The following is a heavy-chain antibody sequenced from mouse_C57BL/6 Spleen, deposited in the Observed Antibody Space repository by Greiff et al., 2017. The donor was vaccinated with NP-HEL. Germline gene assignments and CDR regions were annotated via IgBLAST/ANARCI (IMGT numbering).Heavy chain of an antibody. J-gene: IGHJ2*01. D-gene: IGHD2-4*01. CDR3: ARYDYDEDFDY. CDR1: GYTFTSYW. CDR2: IHPNSGST. Sequence: QVHVKQSGAELVKPGASVKLSCKASGYTFTSYWMHWVKQRPGQGLEWIGMIHPNSGSTNYNEKFKSKATLTVDKSSSTAYMQLSSLTSEDSAVYYCARYDYDEDFDYWGQGTTLTVSS. V-gene: IGHV1-64*01.